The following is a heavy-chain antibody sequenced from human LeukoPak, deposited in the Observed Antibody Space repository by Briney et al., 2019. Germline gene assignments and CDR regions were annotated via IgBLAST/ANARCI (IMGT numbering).Heavy chain of an antibody. Sequence: PGGSLRLSCAASGFTFSDYYMSWIRQAPGKGLEWVSYISSSGSTIYYADSVKGRFAISRDNAKNSLYLQMNSLRAEDTAVYYCARGAADIVVVVAATSYYWGQGTLVTVSS. CDR1: GFTFSDYY. CDR2: ISSSGSTI. D-gene: IGHD2-15*01. J-gene: IGHJ4*02. CDR3: ARGAADIVVVVAATSYY. V-gene: IGHV3-11*04.